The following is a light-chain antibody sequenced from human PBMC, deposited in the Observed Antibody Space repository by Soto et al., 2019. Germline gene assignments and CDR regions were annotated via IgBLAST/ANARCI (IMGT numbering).Light chain of an antibody. J-gene: IGLJ3*02. CDR1: SSDVGVYNY. CDR2: EVS. V-gene: IGLV2-14*01. CDR3: ISYTSSNTGV. Sequence: QSALTQPASVSGSPGQSITFSCTGTSSDVGVYNYVSWYQQHPGKAPKLMIYEVSHRPSGVSNRFSGSKSGNTASLTISGLQAEDEADYYCISYTSSNTGVFGGGTKLTVL.